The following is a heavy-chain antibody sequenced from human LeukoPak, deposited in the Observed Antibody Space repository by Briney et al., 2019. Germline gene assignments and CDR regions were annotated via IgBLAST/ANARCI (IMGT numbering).Heavy chain of an antibody. V-gene: IGHV3-30-3*01. CDR2: ISYDGSNK. CDR3: ARDSEGAAAGAFDI. J-gene: IGHJ3*02. Sequence: GRSLRLSCAASGFTFSSYAMHWVRQAPGKGLEWVAVISYDGSNKYYADSVKGRFTISRDTSKNTLYLQMNSLRAEDTAVYYCARDSEGAAAGAFDIWGQGTMVTVSS. CDR1: GFTFSSYA. D-gene: IGHD6-13*01.